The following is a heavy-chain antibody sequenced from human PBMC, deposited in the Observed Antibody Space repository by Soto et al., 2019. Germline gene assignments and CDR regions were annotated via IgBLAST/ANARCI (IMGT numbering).Heavy chain of an antibody. J-gene: IGHJ4*02. CDR2: ISAYNGTT. CDR1: GYAFTSYG. CDR3: ARDVRGGNFDY. Sequence: QVQLVQSGAEVKKPGASVKVSCKASGYAFTSYGISWVRQAPGQGLEWMGWISAYNGTTNYAQKLQGRVAVTTDTSTSTGYMELTSLGSDDTAVYYCARDVRGGNFDYWCQGTLVTVSS. D-gene: IGHD1-26*01. V-gene: IGHV1-18*01.